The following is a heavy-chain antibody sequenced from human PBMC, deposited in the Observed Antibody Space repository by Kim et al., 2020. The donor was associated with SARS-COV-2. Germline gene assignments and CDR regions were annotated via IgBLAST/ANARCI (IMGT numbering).Heavy chain of an antibody. CDR3: ARSPGYYFDY. J-gene: IGHJ4*02. D-gene: IGHD3-10*01. Sequence: STNYHPSLKSRVTISVDTSKNQFSLKLSSVTAADTAVYYCARSPGYYFDYWGQGTLVTVSS. CDR2: ST. V-gene: IGHV4-59*01.